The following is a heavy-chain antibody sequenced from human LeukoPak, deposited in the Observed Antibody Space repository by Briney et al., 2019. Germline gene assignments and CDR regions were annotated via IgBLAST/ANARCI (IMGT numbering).Heavy chain of an antibody. V-gene: IGHV3-30-3*01. D-gene: IGHD6-19*01. CDR1: GFTFSSYA. Sequence: GRSLRLSCAASGFTFSSYAMHWVRQAPGKGLEWVAVISYDGSNKYYADSVKGRFTISRDNSKNTLYLQMNSLRAEDTAVYYCARNLGGWYQPGYFQHWGQGTLVTVSS. CDR3: ARNLGGWYQPGYFQH. J-gene: IGHJ1*01. CDR2: ISYDGSNK.